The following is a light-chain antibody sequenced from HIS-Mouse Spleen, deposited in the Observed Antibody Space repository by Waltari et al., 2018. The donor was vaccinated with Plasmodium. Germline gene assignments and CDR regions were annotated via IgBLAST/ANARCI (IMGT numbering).Light chain of an antibody. J-gene: IGLJ1*01. Sequence: SYELTQPPSVSVSPGQTASITCSGDKLGDKYACWYQQKPGQSPVLVIYQDSKRPSGIPGRSSGSNSGTTATLTISGTQAMDEADYYCQAWDSSTDYVFGTGTKVTVL. V-gene: IGLV3-1*01. CDR3: QAWDSSTDYV. CDR2: QDS. CDR1: KLGDKY.